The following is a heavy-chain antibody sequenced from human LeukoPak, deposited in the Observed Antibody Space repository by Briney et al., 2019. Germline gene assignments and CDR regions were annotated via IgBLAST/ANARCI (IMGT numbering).Heavy chain of an antibody. CDR3: ARDLYSKGFDY. J-gene: IGHJ4*02. D-gene: IGHD4-11*01. CDR1: GGTFISYA. CDR2: IIPIFGTA. V-gene: IGHV1-69*01. Sequence: GSSVKVSCKASGGTFISYAISWVRQAPAQGLEWMGGIIPIFGTANYAQKFQGRVTITADESTSTAYMELSSVSSEDTAVYYCARDLYSKGFDYWGQGTLVTVSS.